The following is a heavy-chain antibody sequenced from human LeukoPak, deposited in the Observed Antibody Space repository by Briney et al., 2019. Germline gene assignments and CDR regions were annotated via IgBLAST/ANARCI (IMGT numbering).Heavy chain of an antibody. CDR3: ARLTADGRLYFVD. Sequence: PGGSLRLSCAASGFTVNSNYLSWVRQAPGKGLEWVSTLYNTGNKYYANSVKGRFSISRDNSKITLFLQMNSLRAEDTAVYYCARLTADGRLYFVDWGPGTLVTVSS. CDR2: LYNTGNK. CDR1: GFTVNSNY. J-gene: IGHJ4*02. V-gene: IGHV3-53*01. D-gene: IGHD6-13*01.